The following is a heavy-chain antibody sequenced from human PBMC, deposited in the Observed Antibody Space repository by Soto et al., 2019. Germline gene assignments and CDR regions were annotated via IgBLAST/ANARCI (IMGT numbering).Heavy chain of an antibody. J-gene: IGHJ6*02. CDR1: GESVSTNSAT. V-gene: IGHV6-1*01. CDR3: ARQDSDSSRYWGLDV. CDR2: TYYRSKWYN. D-gene: IGHD6-6*01. Sequence: SQTLSLTXAISGESVSTNSATWDWIRQSPSRGLEWLGRTYYRSKWYNDYAVSVKSRITINPDTSKNQFSLQLNSVTPEDTAVYYCARQDSDSSRYWGLDVWGQGTTVTVSS.